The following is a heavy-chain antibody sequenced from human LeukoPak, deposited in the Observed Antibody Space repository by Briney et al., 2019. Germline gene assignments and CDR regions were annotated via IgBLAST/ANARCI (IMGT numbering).Heavy chain of an antibody. CDR2: ISGSGGST. CDR1: GFTFSSYA. V-gene: IGHV3-23*01. CDR3: AKRIAAAGPYFDS. J-gene: IGHJ4*02. Sequence: PGGSLRLSCAASGFTFSSYAMSWVRQAPGKGLEWVSAISGSGGSTYYADSVKGRFTISRDNSKNTLSLQMDSLRAEDTAVYYCAKRIAAAGPYFDSWGQGTLVTVSS. D-gene: IGHD6-13*01.